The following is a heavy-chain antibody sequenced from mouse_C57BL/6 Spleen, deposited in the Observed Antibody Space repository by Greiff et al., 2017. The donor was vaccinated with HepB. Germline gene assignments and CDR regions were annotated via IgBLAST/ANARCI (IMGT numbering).Heavy chain of an antibody. CDR3: ARNGYYYFDV. CDR2: INPNNGGT. V-gene: IGHV1-22*01. D-gene: IGHD2-3*01. Sequence: DVQLQESGPELVKPGASVKMSCKASGYTFTDYNMHWVKQSHGKSLEWIGYINPNNGGTSYNQKFKGKATLTVNKSSSTAYMELRSLTSEDSAVYYCARNGYYYFDVWGTGTTVTVSS. J-gene: IGHJ1*03. CDR1: GYTFTDYN.